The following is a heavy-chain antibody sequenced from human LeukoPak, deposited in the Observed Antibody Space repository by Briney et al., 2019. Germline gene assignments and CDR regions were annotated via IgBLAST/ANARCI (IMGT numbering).Heavy chain of an antibody. CDR2: INPNSGDT. D-gene: IGHD6-6*01. CDR3: ARRSTSSWSWFDP. J-gene: IGHJ5*02. Sequence: ASVKVSCXASGYTFTGYYMHWVRQAPGQGLGWMGWINPNSGDTNYAQKFQGRVTMTRDTSISTAYMELSSLRSDDTAVYYCARRSTSSWSWFDPWGQGTLVTVSS. CDR1: GYTFTGYY. V-gene: IGHV1-2*02.